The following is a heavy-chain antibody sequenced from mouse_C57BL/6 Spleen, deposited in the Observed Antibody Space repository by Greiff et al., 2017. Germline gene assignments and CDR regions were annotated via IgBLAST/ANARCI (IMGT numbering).Heavy chain of an antibody. CDR1: GFTFSSYA. CDR3: ARDDGYPYYAMDY. V-gene: IGHV5-4*01. Sequence: EVMLVESGGGLVKPGGSLKLSCAASGFTFSSYAMSWVRQTPEKRLEWVATISDGGSYTYYPDNVKGRFTISRDNAKNNLYLQMSHLKSEDTAMYYCARDDGYPYYAMDYWGQGTSVTVSS. D-gene: IGHD2-3*01. J-gene: IGHJ4*01. CDR2: ISDGGSYT.